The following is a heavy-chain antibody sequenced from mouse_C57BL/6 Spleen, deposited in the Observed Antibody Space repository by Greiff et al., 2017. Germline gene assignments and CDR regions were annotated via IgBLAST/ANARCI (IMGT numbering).Heavy chain of an antibody. J-gene: IGHJ3*01. D-gene: IGHD2-2*01. CDR1: GYSITSGYY. CDR3: ARDLRRGYGNDLAY. Sequence: EVQLVESGPGLVKPSQSLSLTCSVTGYSITSGYYWNWIRQFPGNKLEWMGYISYDGSNNYNPSLKNRISLTRDPSKNQFFLKLNSVTTEDTATYYCARDLRRGYGNDLAYWGQGTLVTVSA. V-gene: IGHV3-6*01. CDR2: ISYDGSN.